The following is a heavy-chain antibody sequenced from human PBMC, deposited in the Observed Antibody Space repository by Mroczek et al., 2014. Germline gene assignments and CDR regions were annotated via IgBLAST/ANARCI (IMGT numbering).Heavy chain of an antibody. CDR1: GGSISSGDYY. Sequence: QVQLQESGPGLVKPSQTLSLTCTVSGGSISSGDYYWSWIRQPPGKGLEWIGYIYYSGSTYYNPSLKSRVTISVDASKNQFSLKLSSVTAADTAVYYCARDLGLGWSGYGLGTSQSTYGMDVWGQGTHGHPSP. CDR3: ARDLGLGWSGYGLGTSQSTYGMDV. D-gene: IGHD3-3*01. V-gene: IGHV4-30-4*01. J-gene: IGHJ6*02. CDR2: IYYSGST.